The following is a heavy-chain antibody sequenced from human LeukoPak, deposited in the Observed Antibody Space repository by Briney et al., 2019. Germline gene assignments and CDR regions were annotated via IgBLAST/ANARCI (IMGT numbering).Heavy chain of an antibody. V-gene: IGHV1-24*01. Sequence: ASVKVSCTVSGYTLTELSMHWVRQAPGKGLEWMGGFDPEDGETIYAQKFQGRVTMTEDTSTDTAYMELSSLRSEDTAVYYCATEGWLIHAFDIWGQGTMVTVSS. CDR2: FDPEDGET. CDR1: GYTLTELS. J-gene: IGHJ3*02. CDR3: ATEGWLIHAFDI. D-gene: IGHD6-19*01.